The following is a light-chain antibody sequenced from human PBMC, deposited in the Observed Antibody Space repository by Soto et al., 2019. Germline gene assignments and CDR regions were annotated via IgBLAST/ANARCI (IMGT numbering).Light chain of an antibody. Sequence: EIVLTQSPVTLSLSPGERATLSCRASQNVNSNFLAWYQQKPGQAPRLLIYGASSRATGIPDRFSGSRSGTDFTLTISRLEPEDFAVYYCQQYGSSGTFGQGTKVDIK. CDR1: QNVNSNF. V-gene: IGKV3-20*01. CDR3: QQYGSSGT. J-gene: IGKJ1*01. CDR2: GAS.